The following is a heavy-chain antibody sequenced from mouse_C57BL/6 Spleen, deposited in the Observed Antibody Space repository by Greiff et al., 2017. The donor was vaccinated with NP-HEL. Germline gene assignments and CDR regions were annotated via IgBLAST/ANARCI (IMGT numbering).Heavy chain of an antibody. D-gene: IGHD1-1*01. CDR1: GYTFTSYW. CDR2: IHPNSGST. J-gene: IGHJ2*01. V-gene: IGHV1-64*01. Sequence: VQLQQPGAELVKPGASVKLSCKASGYTFTSYWMHWVKQRPGQGLEWIGMIHPNSGSTNYNEKFKSKATLTVDKSSSTAYMQLSSLTSEDSAVYYCAREKSYYGISPSFDYWGQGTTLTVSS. CDR3: AREKSYYGISPSFDY.